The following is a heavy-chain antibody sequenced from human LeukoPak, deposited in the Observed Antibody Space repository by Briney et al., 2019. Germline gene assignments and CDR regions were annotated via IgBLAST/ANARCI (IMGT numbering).Heavy chain of an antibody. J-gene: IGHJ4*02. CDR1: GFTFGDYA. CDR3: TREPYVYGSGTFH. D-gene: IGHD3-10*01. V-gene: IGHV3-49*04. Sequence: PGGSLRLSCTTFGFTFGDYALSWVRQAPGKGLEWVGFIRSKAYGEITEYAASVKGRFTISRDDSKSIAYLQMNSLKSEDTAVYYCTREPYVYGSGTFHWGQGTLVTVSS. CDR2: IRSKAYGEIT.